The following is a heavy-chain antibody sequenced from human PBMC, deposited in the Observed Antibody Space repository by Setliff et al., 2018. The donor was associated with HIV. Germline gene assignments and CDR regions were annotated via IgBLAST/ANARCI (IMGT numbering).Heavy chain of an antibody. CDR2: IYYSGST. Sequence: PSETLSLTCTVSGGSISSHYWSWIRQPPGKGLEWIGYIYYSGSTYYNPSLKSRVTISTDTSRNQFSLRLSSVTAADTAIYYCARVPTSSWYVTTQRTKEYFHHWGQGTLVTVSS. CDR3: ARVPTSSWYVTTQRTKEYFHH. CDR1: GGSISSHY. V-gene: IGHV4-59*11. J-gene: IGHJ1*01. D-gene: IGHD6-13*01.